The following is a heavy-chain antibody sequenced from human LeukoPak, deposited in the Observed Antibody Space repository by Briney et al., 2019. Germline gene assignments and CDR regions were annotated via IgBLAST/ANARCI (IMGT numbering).Heavy chain of an antibody. CDR2: IWYDGSNK. CDR3: AKEMTNYYDSSGLDY. CDR1: GFTFSSYG. V-gene: IGHV3-33*06. J-gene: IGHJ4*02. Sequence: PGGSLRLSCAASGFTFSSYGMHWVRQAPGKGLEWVAVIWYDGSNKYYADSVKGRFTISRDNSKNTLYLQMNSLRAEDTAVYYCAKEMTNYYDSSGLDYWGQGTLVTVSS. D-gene: IGHD3-22*01.